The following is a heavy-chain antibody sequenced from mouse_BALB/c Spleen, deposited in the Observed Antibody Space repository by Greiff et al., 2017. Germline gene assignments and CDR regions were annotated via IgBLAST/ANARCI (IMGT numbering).Heavy chain of an antibody. CDR2: ISYSGST. Sequence: EVQVVESGPSLVKPSQTLSLTCSVTGYSITSGYWNWIRKFPGNKLEYMGYISYSGSTYYNPSLKTRISITRDTSKNQYYLQLNTVTTEDTATYYCARYDYDYAMDYWGQGTSVTVSS. J-gene: IGHJ4*01. D-gene: IGHD2-4*01. V-gene: IGHV3-8*02. CDR3: ARYDYDYAMDY. CDR1: GYSITSGY.